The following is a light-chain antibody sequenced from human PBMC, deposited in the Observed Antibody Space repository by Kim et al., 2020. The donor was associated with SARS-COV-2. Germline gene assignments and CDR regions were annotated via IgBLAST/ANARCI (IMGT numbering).Light chain of an antibody. Sequence: SAARLTCTRDSGNSNYIIAWHQQHPGQAPRYLMKLEGSGISVRGSGVPDRFSGSTSGADRDLTISNLQSEDEADYYCETWDHDTWMFGGGTKLTVL. V-gene: IGLV4-60*03. CDR1: SGNSNYI. CDR3: ETWDHDTWM. J-gene: IGLJ3*02. CDR2: LEGSGIS.